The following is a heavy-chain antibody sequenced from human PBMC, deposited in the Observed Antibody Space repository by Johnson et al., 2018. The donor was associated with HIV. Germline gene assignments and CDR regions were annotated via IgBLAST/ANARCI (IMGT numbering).Heavy chain of an antibody. CDR1: GFSVSSNY. CDR3: ARRVGWTFEERFDI. CDR2: IYRSGGT. Sequence: EQLVETGGGLIQPGGSLRLSCAVAGFSVSSNYMTWVRQAPGKGLAWVSSIYRSGGTYYAASVKGRFTISRDDSKSMLYLQMNNLGAEDTAVYYCARRVGWTFEERFDIWGQGTAVTVSP. D-gene: IGHD3-10*01. V-gene: IGHV3-53*02. J-gene: IGHJ3*02.